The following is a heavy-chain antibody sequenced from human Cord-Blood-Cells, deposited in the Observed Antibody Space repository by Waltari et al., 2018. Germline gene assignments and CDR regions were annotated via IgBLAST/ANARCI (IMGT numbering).Heavy chain of an antibody. CDR3: ASGRRDDFWSGYYAFDI. CDR2: ISAYNGNT. D-gene: IGHD3-3*01. V-gene: IGHV1-18*04. J-gene: IGHJ3*02. CDR1: GYTFTSYG. Sequence: QVQLVQSGAEVKKPGASVKVSCKASGYTFTSYGISWVRQDPGQGLEWMGWISAYNGNTNYAQKLQGRVTMTTDTSTSTAYMELRSLRSDDTAVYYCASGRRDDFWSGYYAFDIWGQGTMVTVSS.